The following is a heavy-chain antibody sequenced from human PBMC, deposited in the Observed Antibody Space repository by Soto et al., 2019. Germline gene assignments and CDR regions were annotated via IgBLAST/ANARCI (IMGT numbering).Heavy chain of an antibody. V-gene: IGHV3-53*01. CDR2: MYGGDRT. Sequence: GGSLRLSCAASGFTVYDNQMSWVRQAPGKGLEWVSIMYGGDRTYYADSVKGRFTISRDNSKNTLYLQMNSLRAGDTAVYYCARDRNYFDYWGQGTPVTVSS. J-gene: IGHJ4*02. CDR1: GFTVYDNQ. CDR3: ARDRNYFDY.